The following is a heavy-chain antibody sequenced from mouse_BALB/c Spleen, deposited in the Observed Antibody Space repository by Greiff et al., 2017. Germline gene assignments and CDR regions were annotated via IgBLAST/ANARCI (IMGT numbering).Heavy chain of an antibody. CDR1: GFNIKDTY. CDR3: ARSGLLRSFYAMDY. CDR2: IDPANGNT. Sequence: VQLQQSGAELVKPGASVKLSCTASGFNIKDTYMHWVKQRPEQGLEWIGRIDPANGNTKYDPKFQGKATITADTSSNTAYLQLSSLTSEDTAVYYCARSGLLRSFYAMDYWGQGTSVTVSS. V-gene: IGHV14-3*02. D-gene: IGHD2-3*01. J-gene: IGHJ4*01.